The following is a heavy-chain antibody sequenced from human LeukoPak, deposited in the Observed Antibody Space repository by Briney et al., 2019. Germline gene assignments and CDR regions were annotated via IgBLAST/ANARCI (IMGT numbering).Heavy chain of an antibody. Sequence: PGGSLRLSCAASGFTFSSYAMHWVRQAPGKGLEWVAVISYDGSNKYYADSVKGRFTISRDNAKNSLYLQMNSLRAEDTAVYYCARVGINWNSPGSAYYYMDVWGKGTTVTVSS. CDR2: ISYDGSNK. CDR1: GFTFSSYA. J-gene: IGHJ6*03. CDR3: ARVGINWNSPGSAYYYMDV. D-gene: IGHD1-7*01. V-gene: IGHV3-30-3*01.